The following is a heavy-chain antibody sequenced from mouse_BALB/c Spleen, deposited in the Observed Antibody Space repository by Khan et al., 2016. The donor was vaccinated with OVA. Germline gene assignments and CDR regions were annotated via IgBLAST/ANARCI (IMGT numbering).Heavy chain of an antibody. D-gene: IGHD2-4*01. Sequence: QVQLQQSGPELVKPGASVRISCKASGYTFTTYYLHWVKQRPGQGLEWIGWIYPRNVNTKYNERFKDKATLTADKSSSTAYMHLSSLTSEDSAVYCCARDDYFVGDAMDYWGQGTSVTVSS. V-gene: IGHV1S56*01. CDR3: ARDDYFVGDAMDY. CDR1: GYTFTTYY. J-gene: IGHJ4*01. CDR2: IYPRNVNT.